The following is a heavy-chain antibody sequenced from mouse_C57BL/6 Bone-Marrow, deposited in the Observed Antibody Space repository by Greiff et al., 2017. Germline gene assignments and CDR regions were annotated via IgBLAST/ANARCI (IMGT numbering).Heavy chain of an antibody. J-gene: IGHJ3*01. CDR2: IDPANGNT. Sequence: VQLQQSVAELVRPGASVKLSCTASGFNIKNTYMHWVKQRPEQGLEWIGRIDPANGNTKYAPKFQGKATITADTSSNPAYLQHSSLTSEDTAIYYCARSGLLWFPWFAYWGQGTLVTVSA. CDR3: ARSGLLWFPWFAY. D-gene: IGHD2-2*01. CDR1: GFNIKNTY. V-gene: IGHV14-3*01.